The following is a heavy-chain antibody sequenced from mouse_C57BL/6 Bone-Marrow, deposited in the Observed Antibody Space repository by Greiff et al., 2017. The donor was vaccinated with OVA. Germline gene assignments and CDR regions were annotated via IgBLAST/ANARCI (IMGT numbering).Heavy chain of an antibody. CDR1: GYTFTSYW. Sequence: QVQLQQPGAELVKPGASVKMSCKASGYTFTSYWITWVKQRPGQGLEWIGDIYPGSGSTNYNEKFKSKATLTVDTSSSTAYMQLSSLTSEDSAAYYCARVTKVVATKAMDYWGQGTSVTVSS. J-gene: IGHJ4*01. CDR2: IYPGSGST. D-gene: IGHD1-1*01. V-gene: IGHV1-55*01. CDR3: ARVTKVVATKAMDY.